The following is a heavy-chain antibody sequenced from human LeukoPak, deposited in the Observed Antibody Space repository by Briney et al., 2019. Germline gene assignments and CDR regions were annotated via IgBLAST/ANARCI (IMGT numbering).Heavy chain of an antibody. D-gene: IGHD6-13*01. J-gene: IGHJ6*02. CDR1: GFTFSNYN. CDR2: ISGSGGST. Sequence: PGGSLRLSCAASGFTFSNYNMNWVRQAPGKGLEWVSAISGSGGSTYYADSVKGRFTISRDNSKNTLYLQMNSLRAEDTAVYYCAKYPPTGYSSSWYYYYGMDVWGQGTTVTVSS. V-gene: IGHV3-23*01. CDR3: AKYPPTGYSSSWYYYYGMDV.